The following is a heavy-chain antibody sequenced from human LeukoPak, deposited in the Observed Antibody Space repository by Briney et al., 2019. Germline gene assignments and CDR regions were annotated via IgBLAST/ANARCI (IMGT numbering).Heavy chain of an antibody. CDR1: GYSFTSYW. J-gene: IGHJ4*02. CDR3: ARTNFYGSGSLDY. Sequence: GESLKISCQGSGYSFTSYWIVWVRQMPGKRLEWMGIMYPGDSDTRYSPSFQGQVTISADKSISTAYLQWTRLKASDTAMYYCARTNFYGSGSLDYWGQGTLVTVSS. D-gene: IGHD3-10*01. V-gene: IGHV5-51*01. CDR2: MYPGDSDT.